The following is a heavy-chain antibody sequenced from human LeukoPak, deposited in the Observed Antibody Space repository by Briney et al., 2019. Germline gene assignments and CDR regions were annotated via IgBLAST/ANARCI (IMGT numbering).Heavy chain of an antibody. CDR2: FIPILGTA. Sequence: ASVKVSCKASGGTFSDYALNWVRQAPGQGLEWMGVFIPILGTANSTQKFQGRVTITADISTNTVHMELSSLRSEDTAVYFCAGIPVFGVVLHQEPVWGKGTTVTVSS. J-gene: IGHJ6*04. CDR3: AGIPVFGVVLHQEPV. CDR1: GGTFSDYA. D-gene: IGHD3-3*01. V-gene: IGHV1-69*06.